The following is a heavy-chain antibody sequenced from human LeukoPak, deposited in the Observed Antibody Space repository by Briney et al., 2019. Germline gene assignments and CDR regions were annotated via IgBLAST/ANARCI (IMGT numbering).Heavy chain of an antibody. D-gene: IGHD1-14*01. V-gene: IGHV1-18*01. CDR3: ARDPPGRRSLWD. Sequence: ASVKVSCKASDYTFTSFGISWVRQAPGQGLEWMGWISTYSGNTKYAQKFQGRVTMTTDTSTNTAYMELRSLRSDDTAVYYCARDPPGRRSLWDWGQGTLVTVSS. CDR2: ISTYSGNT. J-gene: IGHJ4*02. CDR1: DYTFTSFG.